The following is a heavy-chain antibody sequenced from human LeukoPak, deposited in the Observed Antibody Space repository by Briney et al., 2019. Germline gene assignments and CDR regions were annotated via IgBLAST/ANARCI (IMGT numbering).Heavy chain of an antibody. CDR2: ISYDGSNK. CDR3: ARGSSSLGFYYMDV. CDR1: GFTFSSYG. Sequence: GSLRLSCAASGFTFSSYGMHWVRQAPGKGLEWVAVISYDGSNKYYADSVKGRFTISRDNSKNTLYLQMNSLRAEDTAVYYCARGSSSLGFYYMDVWGKGTTVTVSS. V-gene: IGHV3-30*03. D-gene: IGHD6-6*01. J-gene: IGHJ6*03.